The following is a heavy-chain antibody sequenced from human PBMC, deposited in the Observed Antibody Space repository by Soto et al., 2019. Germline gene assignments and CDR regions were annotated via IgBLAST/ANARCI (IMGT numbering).Heavy chain of an antibody. J-gene: IGHJ6*02. D-gene: IGHD2-2*01. V-gene: IGHV1-69*13. CDR1: GGTFSSYA. Sequence: SVKVSCKASGGTFSSYAISWVRQAPGQGLEWMGGIIPIFDTANYAQNFQGRVTITADEYTSTAYMELSSLRSEDTAVYYCARHDCISSSCYYYYYYGMGVWGQGTTVTVSS. CDR2: IIPIFDTA. CDR3: ARHDCISSSCYYYYYYGMGV.